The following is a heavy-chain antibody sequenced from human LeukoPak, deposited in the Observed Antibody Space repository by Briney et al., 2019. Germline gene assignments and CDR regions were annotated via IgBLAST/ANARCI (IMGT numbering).Heavy chain of an antibody. J-gene: IGHJ4*02. Sequence: SETLSLTCAVYGGSFSGYYWSWIRQPPGKGLEWMGEINHSGSTNYNPSLKSRVTISVDTSKNQFSLKLSSVTAADTAVYYCARTNIAAAGKFDYWGQGTLVTVSS. D-gene: IGHD6-13*01. CDR3: ARTNIAAAGKFDY. CDR2: INHSGST. V-gene: IGHV4-34*01. CDR1: GGSFSGYY.